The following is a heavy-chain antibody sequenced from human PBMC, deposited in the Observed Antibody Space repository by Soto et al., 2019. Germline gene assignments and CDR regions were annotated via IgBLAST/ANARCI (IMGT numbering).Heavy chain of an antibody. CDR2: ISYDGSEK. Sequence: QERLVESGGGVVQAGRSLRLSCAASGFTFNFFGMHWVRQAPGKGLEWVAVISYDGSEKYYADSVKGRFTMSRDNSKNMVYLEMSSLRPEDTSVYYCAKERRYSFDAFDIWGHGTMVTVSS. J-gene: IGHJ3*02. V-gene: IGHV3-30*18. CDR3: AKERRYSFDAFDI. D-gene: IGHD5-12*01. CDR1: GFTFNFFG.